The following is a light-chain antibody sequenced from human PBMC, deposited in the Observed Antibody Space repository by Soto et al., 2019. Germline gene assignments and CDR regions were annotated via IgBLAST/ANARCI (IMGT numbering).Light chain of an antibody. V-gene: IGLV2-11*01. J-gene: IGLJ1*01. CDR3: CSYAGSYTYV. CDR2: DVS. Sequence: SVLTQPGSVNRFHGRSVTISKNRTSSDVGGYNYVSWYQQHPGKAPKLMIYDVSKRPSGVPDRFSGSKSGNTASLTISGLQAGDEADYYCCSYAGSYTYVFGTGTKVTVL. CDR1: SSDVGGYNY.